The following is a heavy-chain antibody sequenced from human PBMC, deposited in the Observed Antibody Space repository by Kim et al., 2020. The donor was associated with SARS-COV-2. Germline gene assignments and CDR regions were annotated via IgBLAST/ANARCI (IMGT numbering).Heavy chain of an antibody. D-gene: IGHD4-17*01. J-gene: IGHJ4*02. CDR2: IYTSGST. Sequence: SETLSLTCTVSGGSISSGSYYWSWIRQPAGKGLEWIGRIYTSGSTNYNPSLKSRVTISVDTSKNQFSLKLSSVTAADTAVYYCARLHYGVFDYWGQGTLVTVSS. CDR1: GGSISSGSYY. CDR3: ARLHYGVFDY. V-gene: IGHV4-61*02.